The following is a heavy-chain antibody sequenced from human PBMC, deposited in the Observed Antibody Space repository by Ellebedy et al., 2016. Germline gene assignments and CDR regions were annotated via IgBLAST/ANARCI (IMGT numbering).Heavy chain of an antibody. Sequence: GESLKISXAASGFTFSISGMTWVRQAPGKGLEWVATIVSSGREAYYADPLKGRFIISRDNTKNSLFLQMNSLGVVDTAVYYCARDGSEWSRDHWGQGTLVTVSS. CDR3: ARDGSEWSRDH. V-gene: IGHV3-21*06. CDR1: GFTFSISG. D-gene: IGHD3-3*01. CDR2: IVSSGREA. J-gene: IGHJ4*02.